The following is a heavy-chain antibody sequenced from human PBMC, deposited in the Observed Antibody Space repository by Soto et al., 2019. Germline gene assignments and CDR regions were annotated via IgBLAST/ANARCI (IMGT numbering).Heavy chain of an antibody. CDR2: ISGSGGTT. CDR3: AKDRSMDTRDWLDP. J-gene: IGHJ5*02. D-gene: IGHD5-18*01. V-gene: IGHV3-23*01. Sequence: GGSLRLSCAASGFTFGTYAMNWVRQAPGKGLEWVSGISGSGGTTYYTDSVKGRFTISRDNSKNTLYLQMNSLRADDTAIYYCAKDRSMDTRDWLDPWGQGTLVTVYS. CDR1: GFTFGTYA.